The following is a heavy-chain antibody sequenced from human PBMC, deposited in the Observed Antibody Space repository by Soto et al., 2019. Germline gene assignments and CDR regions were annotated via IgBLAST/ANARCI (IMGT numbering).Heavy chain of an antibody. CDR2: IYYSGTA. J-gene: IGHJ4*02. V-gene: IGHV4-39*01. CDR1: GGSISSSTYY. Sequence: PSETLSLTCSVSGGSISSSTYYWGWVRQPPGKGLEWIGSIYYSGTAHYTPSLKSRLTISVDTSKNQFSLNLSAVTAADTAVYYCARGVTMVRGVIHTPYFDYWGQGTLVTVSS. D-gene: IGHD3-10*01. CDR3: ARGVTMVRGVIHTPYFDY.